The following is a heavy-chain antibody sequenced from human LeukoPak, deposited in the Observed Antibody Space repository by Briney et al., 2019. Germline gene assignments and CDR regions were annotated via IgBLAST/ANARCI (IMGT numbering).Heavy chain of an antibody. J-gene: IGHJ4*02. CDR2: IPYDGSNK. Sequence: GGSLRLSCATSRFTLSSYGMHWVRQAPSKGLGWVAFIPYDGSNKYYADSVKGRFTISRENSKNTLYLQMNSLRVEDTAVYYCAKDGDDSGSYLVYWGQGTLVTVSS. D-gene: IGHD1-26*01. V-gene: IGHV3-30*02. CDR3: AKDGDDSGSYLVY. CDR1: RFTLSSYG.